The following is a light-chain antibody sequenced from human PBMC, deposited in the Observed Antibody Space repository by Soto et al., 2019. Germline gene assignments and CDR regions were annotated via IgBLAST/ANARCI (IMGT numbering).Light chain of an antibody. CDR3: QQYGSSPT. J-gene: IGKJ1*01. Sequence: EIVLTQSPGTLSLSPGERATLSCRASQSVSSSYLAWYQQKPGQAPRILIYGASSRATGIPDRFSGSGSGTDFTLTISSLEPEDFAVYYCQQYGSSPTFGQGTKVEIK. CDR1: QSVSSSY. V-gene: IGKV3-20*01. CDR2: GAS.